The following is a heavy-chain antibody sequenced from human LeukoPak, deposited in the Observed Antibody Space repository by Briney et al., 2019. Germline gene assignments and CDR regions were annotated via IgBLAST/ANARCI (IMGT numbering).Heavy chain of an antibody. CDR3: TSITPAGYLDY. CDR1: GFTFSNAW. D-gene: IGHD6-13*01. Sequence: GGSLRLSFAVSGFTFSNAWMSWVRQAPGKGLEWVGRIKSKTDGGTTDYAAPVKGRFTISRDDSKNTLYLQMNSLKTEDTAVYYCTSITPAGYLDYWGQGTLVTVSS. V-gene: IGHV3-15*01. CDR2: IKSKTDGGTT. J-gene: IGHJ4*02.